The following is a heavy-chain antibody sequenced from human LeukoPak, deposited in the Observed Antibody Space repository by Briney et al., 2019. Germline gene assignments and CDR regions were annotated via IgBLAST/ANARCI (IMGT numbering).Heavy chain of an antibody. Sequence: SETLSLTCTVSGGSISSYYWSWIRQPPGKGLEWIGYIYYSGSTNYNPSLKSRVTISVDTSKNQFSLKLSSVTAADTAVYYCAREKEITKVRGVIIANNWFDPWGQGTLVTVSS. J-gene: IGHJ5*02. CDR3: AREKEITKVRGVIIANNWFDP. V-gene: IGHV4-59*01. D-gene: IGHD3-10*01. CDR2: IYYSGST. CDR1: GGSISSYY.